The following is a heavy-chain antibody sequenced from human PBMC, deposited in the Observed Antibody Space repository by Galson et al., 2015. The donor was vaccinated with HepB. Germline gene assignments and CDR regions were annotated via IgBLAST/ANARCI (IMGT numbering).Heavy chain of an antibody. D-gene: IGHD3-3*01. CDR1: GFMFSSYW. CDR2: IKQDGSEK. J-gene: IGHJ6*04. CDR3: ARDHPYDFWSGRLDV. Sequence: SLRLSCAASGFMFSSYWMTWVRQAPGKGLEWVANIKQDGSEKYYVDSVEGRFSIYRDNDKNSLFLQMNSLRAEDTAVYYCARDHPYDFWSGRLDVWGKGTTVTVSS. V-gene: IGHV3-7*03.